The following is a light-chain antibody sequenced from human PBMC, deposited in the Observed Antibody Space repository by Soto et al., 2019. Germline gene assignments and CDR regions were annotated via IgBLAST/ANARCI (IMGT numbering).Light chain of an antibody. V-gene: IGKV4-1*01. J-gene: IGKJ1*01. Sequence: DIVMTQSPDSLAVSLGERATINCKSSESVLYRSKNKNYLAWYQQKPGQPPKLLIYWASTRESGVPDRFSGCGSGTDFTLTISSLQAEVVAVYYCQQYCSTPWTFGLFTKVEI. CDR3: QQYCSTPWT. CDR1: ESVLYRSKNKNY. CDR2: WAS.